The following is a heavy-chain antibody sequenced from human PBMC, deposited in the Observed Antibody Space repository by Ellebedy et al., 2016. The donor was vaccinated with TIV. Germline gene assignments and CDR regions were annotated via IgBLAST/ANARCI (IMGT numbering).Heavy chain of an antibody. D-gene: IGHD6-19*01. V-gene: IGHV3-7*01. CDR1: GFTFSNYW. Sequence: GESLKISCAASGFTFSNYWMSWVRQAPGKGLEWVANIKQDGGETYYVDSVKGRFSISRDNAKNSLYVQMNSLRDEDTAVYYCARDQWLGRAYYFDSWGQGTLVTVSS. CDR3: ARDQWLGRAYYFDS. J-gene: IGHJ4*02. CDR2: IKQDGGET.